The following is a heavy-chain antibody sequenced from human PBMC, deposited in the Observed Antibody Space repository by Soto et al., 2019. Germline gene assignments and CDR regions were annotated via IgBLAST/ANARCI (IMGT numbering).Heavy chain of an antibody. V-gene: IGHV4-59*11. CDR1: GGSISSHY. CDR2: IYYSGST. J-gene: IGHJ4*02. Sequence: PSETLSLTCTVSGGSISSHYWSRIRQPPGKGLEWIGYIYYSGSTNYSPSLKSRVTISIDTSKKQFSLKLSSVTAADTAVYYCARAYYYDSSGYFEHFDYWGQGTLVTVSS. CDR3: ARAYYYDSSGYFEHFDY. D-gene: IGHD3-22*01.